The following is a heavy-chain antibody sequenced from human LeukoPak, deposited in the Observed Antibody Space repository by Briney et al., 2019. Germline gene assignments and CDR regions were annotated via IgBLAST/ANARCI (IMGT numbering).Heavy chain of an antibody. CDR3: AMVRGVIEGNWFDP. CDR1: GGSVSSGSYY. CDR2: IYYSGST. J-gene: IGHJ5*02. Sequence: PSETLSLTCTVSGGSVSSGSYYWSWIRQPPGKGPEWSGYIYYSGSTNYNPSLKSRVTISVDTSKNQFSLKLSSVTAADTAVYYCAMVRGVIEGNWFDPWGQRTLVTVSS. V-gene: IGHV4-61*01. D-gene: IGHD3-10*01.